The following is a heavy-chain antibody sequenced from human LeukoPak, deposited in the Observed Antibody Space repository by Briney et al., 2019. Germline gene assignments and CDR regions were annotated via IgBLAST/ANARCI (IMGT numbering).Heavy chain of an antibody. V-gene: IGHV3-33*01. Sequence: GGSLRLSCAASGFTFSSYGMHWVRQAPGKGLEWVAVIWYDGSNKYYADSVKGRFTIYRDNSKNTLYLQMNSLRAEDTAVYYCAAGTAAGTGWGQGTLVTVSS. CDR1: GFTFSSYG. CDR3: AAGTAAGTG. J-gene: IGHJ4*02. CDR2: IWYDGSNK. D-gene: IGHD6-13*01.